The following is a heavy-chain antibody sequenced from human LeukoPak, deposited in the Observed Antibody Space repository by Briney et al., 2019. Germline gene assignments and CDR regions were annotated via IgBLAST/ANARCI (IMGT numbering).Heavy chain of an antibody. J-gene: IGHJ3*02. D-gene: IGHD3-22*01. Sequence: SETLSRTCAVYGGSFSGYYWSWLRQPAGKGLEGFGRISSSGSTNYNPSLKSRVTISVDTSKNQFSLKLSSVTAADTAVYFCARGPYSYDSSGAFDIWGQGTMVTVSS. V-gene: IGHV4-59*10. CDR2: ISSSGST. CDR3: ARGPYSYDSSGAFDI. CDR1: GGSFSGYY.